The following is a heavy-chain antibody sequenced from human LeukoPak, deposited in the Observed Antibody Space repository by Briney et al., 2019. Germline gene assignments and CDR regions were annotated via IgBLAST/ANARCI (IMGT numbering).Heavy chain of an antibody. D-gene: IGHD1-7*01. V-gene: IGHV3-30*03. CDR3: ASSPPTGTTWYFDL. CDR1: GFTFSTYG. Sequence: GGSLRLSCAASGFTFSTYGMHWVRQAPGKGLEWVAVISSDGSNKYSADSVKGRFTISRDNSKNTLYLQMGSLRAEDMAVYYCASSPPTGTTWYFDLWGRGTLVTVSS. CDR2: ISSDGSNK. J-gene: IGHJ2*01.